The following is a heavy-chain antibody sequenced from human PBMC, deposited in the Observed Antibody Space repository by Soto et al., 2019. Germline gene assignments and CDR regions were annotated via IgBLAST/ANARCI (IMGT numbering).Heavy chain of an antibody. D-gene: IGHD3-10*01. Sequence: GGSLRLSCAASGFTFSSYAMHWVRQAPGKGLEWVAVISYDGSNKYYADSVKGRFTISRDNSKNTLYLQMNSLRAEDTAVYYCARDEGSGSYYPIDYWGQGTLVTVSP. V-gene: IGHV3-30-3*01. CDR2: ISYDGSNK. CDR3: ARDEGSGSYYPIDY. J-gene: IGHJ4*02. CDR1: GFTFSSYA.